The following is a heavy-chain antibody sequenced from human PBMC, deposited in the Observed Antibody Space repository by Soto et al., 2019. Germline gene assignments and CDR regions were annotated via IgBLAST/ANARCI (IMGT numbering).Heavy chain of an antibody. CDR1: GYTFTSYD. J-gene: IGHJ6*03. CDR2: MNPNSGNT. Sequence: ASVKVSCKASGYTFTSYDINWVRQATGQGLEWMGWMNPNSGNTGYAQKFQGRVTMTRNTSISTAYMELSSLRSEDTAVYYCARNFDIVVVPAAMPGQNQYNYMDVCGKGTTVTVSS. V-gene: IGHV1-8*01. D-gene: IGHD2-2*01. CDR3: ARNFDIVVVPAAMPGQNQYNYMDV.